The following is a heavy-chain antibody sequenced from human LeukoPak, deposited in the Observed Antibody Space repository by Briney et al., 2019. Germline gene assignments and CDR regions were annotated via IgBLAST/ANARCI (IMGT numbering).Heavy chain of an antibody. CDR2: IYTSGST. V-gene: IGHV4-61*02. Sequence: SETLSLTCTVSGGSISSRSYYWSWIRQPAGKGLEWIGRIYTSGSTNYNPSLKSRVTISVDTSKNQFSLKLSSVTAADTAVYYCARSISSPNIAAAGLLFDYWGQGTLVTVSS. CDR3: ARSISSPNIAAAGLLFDY. CDR1: GGSISSRSYY. D-gene: IGHD6-13*01. J-gene: IGHJ4*02.